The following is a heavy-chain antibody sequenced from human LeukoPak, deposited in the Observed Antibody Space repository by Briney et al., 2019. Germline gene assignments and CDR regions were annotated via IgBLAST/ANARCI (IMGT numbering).Heavy chain of an antibody. CDR1: GGXISSPNW. Sequence: SETLSLTCTVSGGXISSPNWWNWVRQSPGKGLEWIGEISQSGNTNYNPSLKSRVTMSVDKSKNQFSLQLSSVTAADTAVYYCARESLDAFPDYWGQGTLVTVSS. CDR2: ISQSGNT. V-gene: IGHV4-4*02. J-gene: IGHJ4*02. CDR3: ARESLDAFPDY. D-gene: IGHD2/OR15-2a*01.